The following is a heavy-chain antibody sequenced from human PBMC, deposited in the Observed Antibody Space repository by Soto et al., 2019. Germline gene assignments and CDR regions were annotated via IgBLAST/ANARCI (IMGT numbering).Heavy chain of an antibody. Sequence: ASETLSLTCAVSGVSLTSGNWWTWVRQSPQRGLEYIGEIFHDGTANYYPSFERRVAMSVDTPRNQFSLKLTPVTAADTAVYFCARLVYDTRLNYMYFDFWGPGTLVTVSS. V-gene: IGHV4-4*02. CDR1: GVSLTSGNW. CDR2: IFHDGTA. J-gene: IGHJ4*02. D-gene: IGHD3-10*01. CDR3: ARLVYDTRLNYMYFDF.